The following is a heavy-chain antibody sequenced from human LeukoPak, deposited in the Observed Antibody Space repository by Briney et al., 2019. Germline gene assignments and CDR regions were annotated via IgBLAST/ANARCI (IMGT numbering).Heavy chain of an antibody. Sequence: GGSLRLSCAASGFTFSDCYMSWIRQAPGKGLEWVSYISSSGSTIYYADSVKGRFTISRDNAKNSLYLQMNSLRAEDTAVYYCARDLSLGYCSGGSCYGLDYWGQGTLVTVSS. D-gene: IGHD2-15*01. CDR2: ISSSGSTI. J-gene: IGHJ4*02. V-gene: IGHV3-11*01. CDR3: ARDLSLGYCSGGSCYGLDY. CDR1: GFTFSDCY.